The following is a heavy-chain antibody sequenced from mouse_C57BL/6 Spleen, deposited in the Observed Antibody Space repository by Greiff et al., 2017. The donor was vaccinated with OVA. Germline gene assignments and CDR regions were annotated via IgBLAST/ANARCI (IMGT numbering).Heavy chain of an antibody. CDR1: GFNIKDDY. Sequence: EVQLQQSGAELVRPGASVKLSCTASGFNIKDDYMHWVKQRPEQGLEWIGWIDPENGDTEYASKFQGKATITADTSSNTAYLQLSSLTSEDTAVYYCTTSPRYGSRHWYIEVWGTGTTGTVSS. CDR3: TTSPRYGSRHWYIEV. V-gene: IGHV14-4*01. CDR2: IDPENGDT. D-gene: IGHD1-1*01. J-gene: IGHJ1*03.